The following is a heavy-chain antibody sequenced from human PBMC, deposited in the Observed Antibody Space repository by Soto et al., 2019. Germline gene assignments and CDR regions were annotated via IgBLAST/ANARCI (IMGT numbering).Heavy chain of an antibody. CDR1: EYTFANHF. CDR3: AREGSYYFDSRIDY. D-gene: IGHD3-10*01. Sequence: QVRLVQSGAEVKKPGDSVSVSCKAPEYTFANHFIHWVRQAPGQGLEWMGIVNPSGGPTRYTQKFQGRVTMTWDTSTSTVYMVLSSLTSADTAVYYCAREGSYYFDSRIDYGGQGTLVTVSS. J-gene: IGHJ4*02. V-gene: IGHV1-46*01. CDR2: VNPSGGPT.